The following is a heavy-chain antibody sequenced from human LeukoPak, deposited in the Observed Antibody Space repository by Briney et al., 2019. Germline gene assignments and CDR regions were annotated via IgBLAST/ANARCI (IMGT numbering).Heavy chain of an antibody. CDR1: GFTFSSYA. J-gene: IGHJ4*02. CDR2: ISGSGGST. CDR3: AKRGPGSNDFWSGLHYYFDY. Sequence: GGSLRLSCAASGFTFSSYAMSWVRQAPGKGLEWVSAISGSGGSTYYADSVKGRFTISGDNSKNTLYLQMNSLRAEDTAVYYCAKRGPGSNDFWSGLHYYFDYWGQGTLVTVSS. V-gene: IGHV3-23*01. D-gene: IGHD3-3*01.